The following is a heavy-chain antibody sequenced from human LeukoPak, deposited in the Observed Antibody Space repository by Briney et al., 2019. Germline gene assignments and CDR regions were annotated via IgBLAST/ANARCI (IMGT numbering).Heavy chain of an antibody. CDR2: ISSSSSYI. Sequence: PGGSLRLSCAASGFTFSSYSMNWVRQAPGKGLEGVSFISSSSSYIYYADSVKGRFTISRDNAKNSLYLQMNSLRAEDTAVYYCASSVSVYYYGSGSRGPAPDWGQGTLVTVSS. D-gene: IGHD3-10*01. CDR3: ASSVSVYYYGSGSRGPAPD. CDR1: GFTFSSYS. V-gene: IGHV3-21*01. J-gene: IGHJ4*02.